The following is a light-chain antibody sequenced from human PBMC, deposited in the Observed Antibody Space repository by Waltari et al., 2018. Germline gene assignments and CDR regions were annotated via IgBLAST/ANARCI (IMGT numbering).Light chain of an antibody. CDR1: SGHSSNI. CDR3: QTGGHGTWV. CDR2: VNSDGSH. V-gene: IGLV4-69*01. J-gene: IGLJ3*02. Sequence: QLVVTQSPSASAPLGASVKLTCTLSSGHSSNIVAWLQQRPEKGPRHLMKVNSDGSHIKGDEIPDRFSGSSSGAERYLTISSLQSDDEAVYYCQTGGHGTWVFGGGTTLTVL.